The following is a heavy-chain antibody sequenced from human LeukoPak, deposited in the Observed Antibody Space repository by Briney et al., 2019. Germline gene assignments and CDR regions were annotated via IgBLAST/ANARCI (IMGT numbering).Heavy chain of an antibody. CDR2: INRNGGST. CDR1: GFTFSNYA. J-gene: IGHJ4*02. V-gene: IGHV3-20*04. CDR3: ARDPDILTGYYQKALDY. D-gene: IGHD3-9*01. Sequence: GGSLRLSCAASGFTFSNYAMSWVRQAPGKGLEWVSGINRNGGSTGYADSVKGRFSISRDNAKNSLYLQMNSLRAEDTALYYCARDPDILTGYYQKALDYWGQGTLVTVSS.